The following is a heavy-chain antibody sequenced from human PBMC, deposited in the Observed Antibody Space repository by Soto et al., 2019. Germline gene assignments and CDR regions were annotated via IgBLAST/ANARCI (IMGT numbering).Heavy chain of an antibody. CDR3: ATGRGSGGFDS. D-gene: IGHD3-16*01. Sequence: QVQLVQSGTKVKKPGSSVRVSCKASGGTSNRFAFSWVRQAPGQGLEWMGGSIPIFGTANYAPRFQGRATITADESTSTGYMELSGLRSDDTATYYCATGRGSGGFDSWGQGTQVLVSS. CDR1: GGTSNRFA. V-gene: IGHV1-69*01. CDR2: SIPIFGTA. J-gene: IGHJ4*02.